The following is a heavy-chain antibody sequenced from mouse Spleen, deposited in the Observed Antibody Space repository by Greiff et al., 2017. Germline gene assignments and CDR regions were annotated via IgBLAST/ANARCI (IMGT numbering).Heavy chain of an antibody. V-gene: IGHV5-16*01. CDR1: GFTFSDYY. J-gene: IGHJ3*01. Sequence: EVMLVESEGGLVQPGSSMKLSCTASGFTFSDYYMAWVRQVPEKGLEWVANINYDGSSTYYLDSLKSRFIISRDNAKNILYLQMSSLKSEDTATYYCARGGLLPFAYWGQGTLVTVSA. CDR3: ARGGLLPFAY. CDR2: INYDGSST.